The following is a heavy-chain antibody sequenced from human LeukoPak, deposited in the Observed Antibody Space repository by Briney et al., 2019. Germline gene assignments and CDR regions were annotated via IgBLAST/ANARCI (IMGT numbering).Heavy chain of an antibody. CDR3: ARPLPLPDDAFDI. D-gene: IGHD1-14*01. V-gene: IGHV3-33*01. Sequence: GSLRLSCAASGFTFSSYGMHWVRQAPGEGLEWVAVIWYDGSNKYYADSVKGRFTISRDNSKNTLHLQMNSLRAEDTAVYYCARPLPLPDDAFDIWGQGTMVTVSS. J-gene: IGHJ3*02. CDR1: GFTFSSYG. CDR2: IWYDGSNK.